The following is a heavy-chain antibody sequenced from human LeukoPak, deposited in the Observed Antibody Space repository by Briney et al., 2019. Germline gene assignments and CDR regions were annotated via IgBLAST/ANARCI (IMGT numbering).Heavy chain of an antibody. Sequence: GGSLRLSCAASGFTLSSFRMNWVRQAPGKGLEWVAFISSTSSSIDYADSVKGRFTISRDNSKNTLYLQMNSLRAEDTAVYYCAKDAVHIAYCGGDCYHYFDYWGQGTLVTVSS. CDR3: AKDAVHIAYCGGDCYHYFDY. CDR1: GFTLSSFR. V-gene: IGHV3-48*01. D-gene: IGHD2-21*02. CDR2: ISSTSSSI. J-gene: IGHJ4*02.